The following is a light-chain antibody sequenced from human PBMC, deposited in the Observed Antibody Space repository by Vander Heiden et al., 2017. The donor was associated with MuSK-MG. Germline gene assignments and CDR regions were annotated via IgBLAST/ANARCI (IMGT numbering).Light chain of an antibody. J-gene: IGKJ1*01. CDR3: LQDYSYPRT. CDR1: QGIRND. Sequence: AIQMTQSPRSLSASVGDRVTITCRASQGIRNDLGWYRHKPGEAPKLLIYGASSLQSGVPLRFSGSGSGTDFTLTITSLQPEDVATYYCLQDYSYPRTFGQGTKVEIK. V-gene: IGKV1-6*01. CDR2: GAS.